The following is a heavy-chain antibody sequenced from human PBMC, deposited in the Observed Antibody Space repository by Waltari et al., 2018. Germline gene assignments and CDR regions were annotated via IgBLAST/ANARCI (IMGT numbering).Heavy chain of an antibody. Sequence: QVQLQESGPGLVKPSETLSLTCTVSGGSISSHYWSWIRQPPGKGLEWIGYIYYSGSTNYNPSLKSRVTISVDTSKNQFYLKLSSVTAADTAVYYCARTGYSSSWTIDYWGQGTLVTVSS. V-gene: IGHV4-59*11. J-gene: IGHJ4*02. CDR3: ARTGYSSSWTIDY. D-gene: IGHD6-13*01. CDR2: IYYSGST. CDR1: GGSISSHY.